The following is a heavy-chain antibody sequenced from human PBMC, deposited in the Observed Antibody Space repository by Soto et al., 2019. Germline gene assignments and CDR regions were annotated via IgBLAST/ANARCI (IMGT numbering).Heavy chain of an antibody. CDR3: ARDCITIFGVVIKTMDV. V-gene: IGHV4-39*02. D-gene: IGHD3-3*01. Sequence: PSETLSLTCTVSGGSTSSSSYYWGWIRQPPGKGLEWIGSINYSGSTYYNPSLKSRVTISVDTSKNQFSLKLSSVTAADTAVYYCARDCITIFGVVIKTMDVWGKGTTVTVSS. J-gene: IGHJ6*03. CDR1: GGSTSSSSYY. CDR2: INYSGST.